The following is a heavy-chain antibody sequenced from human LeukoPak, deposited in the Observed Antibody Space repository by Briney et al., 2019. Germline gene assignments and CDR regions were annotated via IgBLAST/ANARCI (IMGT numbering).Heavy chain of an antibody. CDR2: IYSGGST. J-gene: IGHJ4*02. D-gene: IGHD2-15*01. Sequence: GGSLRLSCAASGFTVSSNYMSWVRQAPGKGLEWVSVIYSGGSTYYADSVKGRFTISRDNSKNTLYLQMNSLRAEDTAVYYCARETLVDGYCSGGSCYFRSDWGQGTLVTVSS. V-gene: IGHV3-66*01. CDR1: GFTVSSNY. CDR3: ARETLVDGYCSGGSCYFRSD.